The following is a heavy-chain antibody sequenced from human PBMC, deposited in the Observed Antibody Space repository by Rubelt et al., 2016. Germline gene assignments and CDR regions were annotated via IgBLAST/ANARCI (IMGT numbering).Heavy chain of an antibody. V-gene: IGHV1-46*01. Sequence: QVQLVQSGAEVKKPGASVKVSCQASGYTFTSYYMHWVRQAPGQGLWCMGIIKPTDGGTSYVQKFQGRVTMTRETSTSTVYMELSSLRSDDTAVYYCARELNDFDIWGQGTMVTVSS. J-gene: IGHJ3*02. CDR2: IKPTDGGT. CDR1: GYTFTSYY. CDR3: ARELNDFDI.